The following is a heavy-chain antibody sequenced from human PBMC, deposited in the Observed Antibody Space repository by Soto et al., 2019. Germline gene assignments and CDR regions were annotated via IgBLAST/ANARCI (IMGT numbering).Heavy chain of an antibody. J-gene: IGHJ4*02. CDR3: ARGPVYYDSSEVYFDY. Sequence: ASVKVSCKASGYTFTSYGISWVRQAPGQGLEWMGWISAYNGNTNYAQKLQGRVTMTTDTSTSTAYVELRSLRSDDTAVYYCARGPVYYDSSEVYFDYWGQGTLVTVSS. D-gene: IGHD3-22*01. CDR2: ISAYNGNT. V-gene: IGHV1-18*01. CDR1: GYTFTSYG.